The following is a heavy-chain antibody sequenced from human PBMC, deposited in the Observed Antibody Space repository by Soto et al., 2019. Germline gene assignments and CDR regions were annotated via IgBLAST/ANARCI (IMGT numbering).Heavy chain of an antibody. V-gene: IGHV1-69*13. Sequence: ASVKVSCKASGGTFSSYAISWVRQAPGQGLEWMGGFIPIFGTANYAQKFQGRVTITADESTSTAYMELSSLRSEDTAVYYCARDRNYYDSSGYPGNWFDPWGQGTLVTVS. D-gene: IGHD3-22*01. CDR1: GGTFSSYA. J-gene: IGHJ5*02. CDR2: FIPIFGTA. CDR3: ARDRNYYDSSGYPGNWFDP.